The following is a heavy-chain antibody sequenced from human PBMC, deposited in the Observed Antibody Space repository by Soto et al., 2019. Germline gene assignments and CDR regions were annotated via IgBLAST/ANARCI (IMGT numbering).Heavy chain of an antibody. CDR1: GYTFTSYY. CDR2: INPSGGST. CDR3: ARGSGYYYDSSGPTIAPDAFDI. V-gene: IGHV1-46*01. J-gene: IGHJ3*02. D-gene: IGHD3-22*01. Sequence: ASVKVSCKASGYTFTSYYMHWVRQAPGQGLEWMGIINPSGGSTSYAQKFQGRVTMTRDTSTSTVYMELSSLRSEDTAVYYCARGSGYYYDSSGPTIAPDAFDIWGQGTMVTVSS.